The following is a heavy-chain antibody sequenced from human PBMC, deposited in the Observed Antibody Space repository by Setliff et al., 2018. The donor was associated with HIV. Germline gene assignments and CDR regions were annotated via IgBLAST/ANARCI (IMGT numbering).Heavy chain of an antibody. CDR1: GNSISSGGHY. CDR3: ARVPSGLWFGKWGN. CDR2: ISNSGST. V-gene: IGHV4-31*03. Sequence: SETLSLTCTVSGNSISSGGHYWNWIRQHPGRGLEWIGYISNSGSTYYNPSLKGRLTISVDPSKNHFSLNLTSVTAADTAVYYCARVPSGLWFGKWGNWGQGTLVTVSS. J-gene: IGHJ4*02. D-gene: IGHD3-10*01.